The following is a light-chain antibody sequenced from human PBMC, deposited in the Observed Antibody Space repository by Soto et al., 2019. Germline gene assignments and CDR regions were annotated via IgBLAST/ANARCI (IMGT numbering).Light chain of an antibody. Sequence: EIVLTQSPGTLSLSPGERATLSCRASQSVSNNYLAWYQQRPGQAPRLLTYGASSRAIGIPDRFSGSGSGTDFTLTINRLEPEYFAVYYCQQYGNSPWTFGQGTKVEIK. CDR1: QSVSNNY. V-gene: IGKV3-20*01. CDR3: QQYGNSPWT. CDR2: GAS. J-gene: IGKJ1*01.